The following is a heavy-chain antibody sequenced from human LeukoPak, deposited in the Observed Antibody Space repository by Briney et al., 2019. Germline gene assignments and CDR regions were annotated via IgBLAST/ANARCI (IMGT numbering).Heavy chain of an antibody. Sequence: GASVKVSCKASGYTFTGHYMHWVRQAPGQGLEWVGWINPNSGGTNYAQKFQGRVTMTRDTSISTAYMELSRLRSDDTAVYYCARDPLRVVVVPAAILGNWFDPWGQGTLVTVSS. D-gene: IGHD2-2*02. CDR3: ARDPLRVVVVPAAILGNWFDP. CDR1: GYTFTGHY. CDR2: INPNSGGT. J-gene: IGHJ5*02. V-gene: IGHV1-2*02.